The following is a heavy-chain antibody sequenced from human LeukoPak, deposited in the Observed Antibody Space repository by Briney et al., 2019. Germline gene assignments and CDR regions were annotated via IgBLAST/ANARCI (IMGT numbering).Heavy chain of an antibody. CDR2: ISSSSSYI. CDR3: ASFYCSGGSCYSVAFDI. D-gene: IGHD2-15*01. V-gene: IGHV3-21*01. CDR1: GFTFSSYS. Sequence: GGSLRLSCAASGFTFSSYSMNWVRQAPGRGLEWVSSISSSSSYIYYADSVKGRFTISRDNAKNSLYLQMNSLRAEDTAVYYCASFYCSGGSCYSVAFDIWGQGTMVTVSS. J-gene: IGHJ3*02.